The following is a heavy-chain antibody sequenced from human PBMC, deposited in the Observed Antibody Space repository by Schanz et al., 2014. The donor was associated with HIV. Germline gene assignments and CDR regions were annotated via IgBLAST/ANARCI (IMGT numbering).Heavy chain of an antibody. V-gene: IGHV3-48*04. CDR3: AKVPVAHYYYGMDV. J-gene: IGHJ6*02. CDR1: GFIFSSYS. Sequence: EVQLVETGGRLIQPGGSLRLSCAASGFIFSSYSMNWVRQAPGKGLEWVSYISARSTTKYYADSVKGRFTISRDNAKSSLYLEINSLRAEDTAVYYCAKVPVAHYYYGMDVWGQGTTVTVSS. CDR2: ISARSTTK.